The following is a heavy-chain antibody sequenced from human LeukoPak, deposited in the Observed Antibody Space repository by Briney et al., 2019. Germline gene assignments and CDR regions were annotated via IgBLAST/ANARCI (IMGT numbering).Heavy chain of an antibody. J-gene: IGHJ5*02. CDR3: AREIGSSTSCYVPRWFDP. Sequence: GGSLRLSCAASGFTFSSYSMNWVRQAPGKGLEWVSSISSSSSYIYYADSVKGRFTISRDNAKNSLYLQMNSLRAEDTAMYYCAREIGSSTSCYVPRWFDPWGQGTLLTVSS. CDR1: GFTFSSYS. CDR2: ISSSSSYI. V-gene: IGHV3-21*01. D-gene: IGHD2-2*01.